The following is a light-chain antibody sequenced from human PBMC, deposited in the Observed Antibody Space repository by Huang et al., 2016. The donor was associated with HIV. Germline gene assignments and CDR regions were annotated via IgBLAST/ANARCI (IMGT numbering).Light chain of an antibody. CDR3: QQRSKWPLT. CDR1: QSIGTY. Sequence: EIVLTRSPVTLSLSPGDRATLSCRASQSIGTYLAWYQQKSGQAPRLLIYDVSNRAAVVPARFSASGSETDFTLTIASLDPDDFAIYHCQQRSKWPLTFGGGTKVEMK. CDR2: DVS. J-gene: IGKJ4*01. V-gene: IGKV3-11*01.